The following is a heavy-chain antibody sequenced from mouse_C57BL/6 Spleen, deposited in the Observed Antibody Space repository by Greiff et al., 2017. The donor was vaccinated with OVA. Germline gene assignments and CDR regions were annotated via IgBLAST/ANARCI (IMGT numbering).Heavy chain of an antibody. V-gene: IGHV1-7*01. Sequence: QVHVKQSGAELAKPGASVKLSCKASGYTFTSYWMHWVKQRPGQGLEWIGYINPSSGYTKYNQKFKDKATLTADKSSSTAYMQLSSLTYEDSAVYYCARDYGYEEAWFAYWGQGTLVTVSA. J-gene: IGHJ3*01. CDR3: ARDYGYEEAWFAY. CDR1: GYTFTSYW. CDR2: INPSSGYT. D-gene: IGHD2-2*01.